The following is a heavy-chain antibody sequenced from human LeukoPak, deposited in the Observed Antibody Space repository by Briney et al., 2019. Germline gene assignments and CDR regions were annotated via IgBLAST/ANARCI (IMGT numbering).Heavy chain of an antibody. J-gene: IGHJ3*02. V-gene: IGHV3-23*01. CDR3: AKNLDSNSYHTDDAFDI. CDR1: GFTFSSYA. Sequence: GGSLRLSCAASGFTFSSYAMSWVRQAPGKGLEWVSAISGSGGSTYYADSVKGRFTISRDISKNTLYLQMNSLRAEDTAIYYCAKNLDSNSYHTDDAFDIWGQGTVVTVSS. D-gene: IGHD4-11*01. CDR2: ISGSGGST.